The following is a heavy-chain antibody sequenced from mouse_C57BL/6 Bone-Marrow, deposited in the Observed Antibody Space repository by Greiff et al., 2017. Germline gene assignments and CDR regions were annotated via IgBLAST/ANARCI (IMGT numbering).Heavy chain of an antibody. J-gene: IGHJ2*01. CDR2: IDPENGDT. Sequence: VQLQQSGAELVRPGASVKLSCTASGFNIKDDYMHWVKQRPEQGLEWIGWIDPENGDTEYASKFQGKATIKADTSSNTAYLQLSSLQSEDTAGYYCTTGLPRDFDYWGQGTTLTVSS. D-gene: IGHD3-3*01. CDR1: GFNIKDDY. V-gene: IGHV14-4*01. CDR3: TTGLPRDFDY.